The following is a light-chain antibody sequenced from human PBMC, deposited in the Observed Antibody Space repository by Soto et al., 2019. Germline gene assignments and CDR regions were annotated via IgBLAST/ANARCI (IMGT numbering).Light chain of an antibody. V-gene: IGKV3-11*01. CDR2: DAS. CDR1: QSVSSY. Sequence: EIVLTQSPATLSLSPGERATLSCRASQSVSSYLAWYQQQPGQAPRLLIYDASNRATGIPDRFSGSGSGTDFTLTISRLEHEDCAVYYCQQRSNWLTFGGGTKVEIK. J-gene: IGKJ4*01. CDR3: QQRSNWLT.